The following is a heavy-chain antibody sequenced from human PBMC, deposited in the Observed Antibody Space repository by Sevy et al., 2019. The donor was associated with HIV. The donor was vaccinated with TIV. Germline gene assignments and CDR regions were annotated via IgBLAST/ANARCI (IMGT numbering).Heavy chain of an antibody. Sequence: GGSLRLSCAASGFTFRTYAIHWVRQAPGKGLQWVAVISYDGENKFYADSVKGRFTSSRDNSKNMVYLQMNSLRAEDTAAYYGARCPVLRCLDPKGGLDVWGQGTTVTVSS. V-gene: IGHV3-30*04. J-gene: IGHJ6*02. D-gene: IGHD3-3*01. CDR2: ISYDGENK. CDR3: ARCPVLRCLDPKGGLDV. CDR1: GFTFRTYA.